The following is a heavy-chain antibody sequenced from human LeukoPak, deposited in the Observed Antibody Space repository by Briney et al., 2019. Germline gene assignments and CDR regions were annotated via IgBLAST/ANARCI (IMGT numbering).Heavy chain of an antibody. CDR3: ARHGDGVSSGWCPLDY. Sequence: SETLSLTCTVSGGSISNYYRSWIRQPPGKGLEWIGYIYYSGSSTYYDPSLKSRVTISVDTSKNQFSLRLSSVTAADTALYYCARHGDGVSSGWCPLDYWGQGTLVTVSS. D-gene: IGHD6-19*01. CDR1: GGSISNYY. J-gene: IGHJ4*02. CDR2: IYYSGSST. V-gene: IGHV4-59*08.